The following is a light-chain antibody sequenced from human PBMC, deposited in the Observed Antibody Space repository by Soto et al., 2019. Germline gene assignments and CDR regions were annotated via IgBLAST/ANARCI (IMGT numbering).Light chain of an antibody. V-gene: IGKV3-20*01. Sequence: EIVLTQSPGTLSLCPGERATLSCRASQSVSGSYLAWYQQKPGQAPRLLIYGASSRATGIPDRFSGSGSGTDFTLTISRLEPEDFAVYYCQQYVNSPRAFGQGTKVEIK. CDR1: QSVSGSY. CDR2: GAS. CDR3: QQYVNSPRA. J-gene: IGKJ1*01.